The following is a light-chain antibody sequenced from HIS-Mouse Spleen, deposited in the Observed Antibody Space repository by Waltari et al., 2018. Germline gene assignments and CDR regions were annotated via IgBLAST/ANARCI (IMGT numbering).Light chain of an antibody. J-gene: IGLJ2*01. V-gene: IGLV3-21*03. CDR1: NIGSKS. CDR2: DDS. Sequence: SYVLTQPPSVSVAPGKTARITCGGNNIGSKSVHWYQQKPGQAPVLGVYDDSDRPSGIPGRFSGSNSGNTATLTISRVEAGDEADYYCQVWDSSSDHVVFGRGTKLTVL. CDR3: QVWDSSSDHVV.